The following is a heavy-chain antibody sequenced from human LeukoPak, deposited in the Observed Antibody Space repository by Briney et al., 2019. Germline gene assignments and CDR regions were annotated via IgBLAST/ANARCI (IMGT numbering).Heavy chain of an antibody. CDR1: GFSFSSYW. CDR3: ARKTRRDGYNPFDY. V-gene: IGHV3-74*01. CDR2: INSDGSST. J-gene: IGHJ4*02. D-gene: IGHD5-24*01. Sequence: QPGGSLRLSCAASGFSFSSYWMHWVRQAPGKGLVWVSRINSDGSSTSYADSVKGRFTISRDNAKNTLYLQMNSLRAEDTAVYYCARKTRRDGYNPFDYWGQGTLVTVSS.